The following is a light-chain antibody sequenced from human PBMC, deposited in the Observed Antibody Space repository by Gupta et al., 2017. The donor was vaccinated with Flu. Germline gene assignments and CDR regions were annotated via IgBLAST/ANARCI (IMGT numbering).Light chain of an antibody. CDR1: QSVSSSY. CDR2: GAS. J-gene: IGKJ5*01. V-gene: IGKV3-20*01. CDR3: QQYCSSPIT. Sequence: EIVLTQSPGTLSLSPGERATLSCRASQSVSSSYLAWYQQKPGQAPRLLIYGASSRATSIPDRFSGSGSGTDFTLTISRLEPEDFAVYYCQQYCSSPITFGQGTRLEIK.